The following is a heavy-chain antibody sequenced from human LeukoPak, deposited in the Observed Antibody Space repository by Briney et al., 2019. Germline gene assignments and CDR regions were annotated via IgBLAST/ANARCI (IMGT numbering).Heavy chain of an antibody. CDR3: AKDLDDILSANFDY. CDR1: GFTFSSFF. J-gene: IGHJ4*02. Sequence: GGSLRLSCAVSGFTFSSFFMSWVRQAPGKGLEWVSAISGSGGSTYYADSVKGRFTISRDNSKNTLYLQMNSLRAEDTAVYYCAKDLDDILSANFDYWGQGTLVTVSS. D-gene: IGHD3-9*01. V-gene: IGHV3-23*01. CDR2: ISGSGGST.